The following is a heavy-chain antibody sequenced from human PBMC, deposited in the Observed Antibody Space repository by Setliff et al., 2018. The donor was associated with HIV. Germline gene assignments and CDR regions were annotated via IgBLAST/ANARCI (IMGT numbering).Heavy chain of an antibody. CDR3: AREIGDYYDSSGYYPPTDYYYGMDV. CDR2: ISAYNGNT. D-gene: IGHD3-22*01. V-gene: IGHV1-18*01. CDR1: GYTFTSYD. Sequence: ASVKVSCKASGYTFTSYDISWVRQAPGQGLEWMGRISAYNGNTNYAQKLQGRVTMTTDTSTSTAYMELRSLRSDDTAVYYCAREIGDYYDSSGYYPPTDYYYGMDVWGQGTTVTSP. J-gene: IGHJ6*02.